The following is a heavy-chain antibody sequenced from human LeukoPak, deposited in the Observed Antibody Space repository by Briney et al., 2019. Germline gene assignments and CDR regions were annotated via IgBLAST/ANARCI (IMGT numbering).Heavy chain of an antibody. Sequence: GASVKVSCKASGYTFTSYYMHWVRQAPGQGLEWMGWINPNSGGTNYAQKFQGRVTMTRDTSISTAYMELSRLRSDDTAVYYCASGYYDYVWGSYPVAGNFDYWGQGTLVTVSS. J-gene: IGHJ4*02. CDR2: INPNSGGT. V-gene: IGHV1-2*02. CDR1: GYTFTSYY. CDR3: ASGYYDYVWGSYPVAGNFDY. D-gene: IGHD3-16*02.